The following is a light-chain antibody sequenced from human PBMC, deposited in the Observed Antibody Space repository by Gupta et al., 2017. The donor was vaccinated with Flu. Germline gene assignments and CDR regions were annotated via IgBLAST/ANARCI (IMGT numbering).Light chain of an antibody. Sequence: DVQMTQSPSSLSASAGDRVTITCRASDNITSFLNWYQKKPGKAPNLLIFSTSNLQRGVPPRFSGRGSGTXFTLSIXSLQPEDFATYFCQQSYIMPLTFGXGTRLDI. V-gene: IGKV1-39*01. CDR1: DNITSF. CDR3: QQSYIMPLT. J-gene: IGKJ5*01. CDR2: STS.